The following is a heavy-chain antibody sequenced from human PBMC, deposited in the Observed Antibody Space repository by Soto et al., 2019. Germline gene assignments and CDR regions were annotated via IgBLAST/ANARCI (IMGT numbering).Heavy chain of an antibody. J-gene: IGHJ6*02. CDR2: IYYDGST. D-gene: IGHD2-2*01. Sequence: SETLSLTCTVSGASISSNTYYWAWIRRPPGKGLECIGNIYYDGSTNYNPSLKSRVTISVDTPKNQLSLKLNSVTPADTAVYYCARDDSPYCSSTRCSLMDVRGQGTTVPVSS. CDR3: ARDDSPYCSSTRCSLMDV. CDR1: GASISSNTYY. V-gene: IGHV4-39*07.